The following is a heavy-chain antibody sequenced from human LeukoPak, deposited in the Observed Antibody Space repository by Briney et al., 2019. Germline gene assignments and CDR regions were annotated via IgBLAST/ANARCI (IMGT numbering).Heavy chain of an antibody. D-gene: IGHD2-21*01. CDR3: VAYCDDECPSLFDP. V-gene: IGHV3-72*01. CDR2: SRIKADTSAT. Sequence: GGSPRLSPAPSLVISSDHYLDSVRQTPGRGVGRIGRSRIKADTSATNSPPSVKDRLTILRPDTKTSVCLHLNSLKTEDTAIYYCVAYCDDECPSLFDPWGQGTLVTVS. CDR1: LVISSDHY. J-gene: IGHJ5*02.